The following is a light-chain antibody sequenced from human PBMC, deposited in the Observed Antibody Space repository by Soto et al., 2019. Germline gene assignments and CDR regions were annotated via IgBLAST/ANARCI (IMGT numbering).Light chain of an antibody. Sequence: EIVLTQSPATLSLSPGERATLSCRASQSVSSYLAWYQQKPGQAPRLLIYDASNRATGIPARFSGSGSGTDFTLTISSLEPEDFAVYYCQQPATETFGQGTKVDIK. J-gene: IGKJ1*01. CDR2: DAS. CDR3: QQPATET. V-gene: IGKV3-11*01. CDR1: QSVSSY.